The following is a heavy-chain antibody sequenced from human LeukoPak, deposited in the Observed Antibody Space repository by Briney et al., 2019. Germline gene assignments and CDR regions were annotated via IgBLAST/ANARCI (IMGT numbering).Heavy chain of an antibody. CDR2: IYHSGST. Sequence: SETLSLTCAVSGGSISSGNWWSWVRQPPGKGLEWIGEIYHSGSTNYNPSLKSRVTISVDKSKNQFSLKLSSVTAADTAVYYCARVTRYGSGTDYWGQGTLVTVSS. D-gene: IGHD3-10*01. J-gene: IGHJ4*02. CDR3: ARVTRYGSGTDY. V-gene: IGHV4-4*02. CDR1: GGSISSGNW.